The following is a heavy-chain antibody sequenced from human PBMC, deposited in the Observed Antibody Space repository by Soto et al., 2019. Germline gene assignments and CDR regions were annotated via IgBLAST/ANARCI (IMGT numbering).Heavy chain of an antibody. CDR2: ISGSGGTT. J-gene: IGHJ4*02. V-gene: IGHV3-23*01. D-gene: IGHD3-22*01. Sequence: EVQLLESGGGLVQPGGSLRLSCAASGFTFSSYAMSWVRQAPGKGLEWVSTISGSGGTTYYADSVKGRFTISRDNSKNTLYLQMNSRRVEDTAVYYCAKARYDSSGYFFKDYWGQGTLVNVSS. CDR1: GFTFSSYA. CDR3: AKARYDSSGYFFKDY.